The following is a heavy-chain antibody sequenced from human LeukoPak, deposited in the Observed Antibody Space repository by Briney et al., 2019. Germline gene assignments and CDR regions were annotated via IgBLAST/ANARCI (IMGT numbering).Heavy chain of an antibody. D-gene: IGHD5-18*01. Sequence: ASVKVSCKASGYTFTSYGISWVRQAPGQGLGWMGWISAYNGNTNYAQKLQGRVTMTTDTSTSTAYMELRSLRSDDTAVYYCARVVGCSYGYVSGDYWGQGTLVTVSS. CDR3: ARVVGCSYGYVSGDY. CDR2: ISAYNGNT. J-gene: IGHJ4*02. CDR1: GYTFTSYG. V-gene: IGHV1-18*01.